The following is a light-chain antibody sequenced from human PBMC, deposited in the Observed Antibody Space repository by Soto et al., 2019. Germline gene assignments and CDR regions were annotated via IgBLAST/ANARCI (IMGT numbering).Light chain of an antibody. Sequence: EVVLTQSPVTLSLSPGERATLSCRASQSVSSYLAWCQQKPGQAPRLLIYDAFNRATGIPARFSGSGSGTDFTLTISSLEPEDFAVYYCQQRSNWPPLTFGGGAKVDIK. J-gene: IGKJ4*01. CDR2: DAF. V-gene: IGKV3-11*01. CDR1: QSVSSY. CDR3: QQRSNWPPLT.